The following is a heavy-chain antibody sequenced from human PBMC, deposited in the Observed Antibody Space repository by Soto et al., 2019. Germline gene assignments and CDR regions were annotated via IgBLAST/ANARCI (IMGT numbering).Heavy chain of an antibody. CDR2: IKQDGSEK. V-gene: IGHV3-7*05. CDR1: GFTFSSYW. Sequence: ESGGGLVQPGGSLRLSCAASGFTFSSYWMSWVRQAPGKGLEWVANIKQDGSEKYYVDSVKGRFTISRDNAKNSLYLQMNSLRAEDTAVYYCARERYDFWSAFDIWGQGTMVTVSS. CDR3: ARERYDFWSAFDI. D-gene: IGHD3-3*01. J-gene: IGHJ3*02.